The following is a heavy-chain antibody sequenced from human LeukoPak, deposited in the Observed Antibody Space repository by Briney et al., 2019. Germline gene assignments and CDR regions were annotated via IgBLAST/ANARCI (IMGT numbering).Heavy chain of an antibody. CDR3: ARGGGPLSYFDY. D-gene: IGHD3-16*01. CDR1: GGSISSYY. V-gene: IGHV4-4*07. J-gene: IGHJ4*02. CDR2: IYTTGST. Sequence: PSETLSLTCTVSGGSISSYYWSWIRQPAGKRLEWIGRIYTTGSTIYSPSLKSRVTMSVDTSKNQFSLFLISVTAADTAVYYCARGGGPLSYFDYWGQGTLVTVSS.